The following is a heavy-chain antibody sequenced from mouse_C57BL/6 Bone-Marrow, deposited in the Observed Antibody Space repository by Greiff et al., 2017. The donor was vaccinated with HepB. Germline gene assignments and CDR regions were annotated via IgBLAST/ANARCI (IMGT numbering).Heavy chain of an antibody. CDR2: INPSTGGT. J-gene: IGHJ3*01. D-gene: IGHD4-1*01. Sequence: VQLQQSGPELVKPGASVKISCKASGYSFTGYYMNWVKQSPEKSLEWIGEINPSTGGTTYNQKFKAKATLTVDKSSSTAYMQLKSLTSEDSAVYYCARDWDSAWFAYWGQGTLVTVSA. CDR3: ARDWDSAWFAY. V-gene: IGHV1-42*01. CDR1: GYSFTGYY.